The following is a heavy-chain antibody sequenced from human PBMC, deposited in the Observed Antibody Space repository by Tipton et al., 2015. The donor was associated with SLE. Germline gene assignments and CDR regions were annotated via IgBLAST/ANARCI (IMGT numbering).Heavy chain of an antibody. J-gene: IGHJ4*02. D-gene: IGHD6-25*01. CDR2: LNPEGREI. Sequence: SLRLSCTASGFMFSTYWMNWVRQPPGRGLEWVASLNPEGREIYYVGSVKGRFTISRDNSKDTLYLQMTSLRAGGTAVYYCAKGSAAARPYYFDYWGQGTLVTVSS. CDR3: AKGSAAARPYYFDY. CDR1: GFMFSTYW. V-gene: IGHV3-7*03.